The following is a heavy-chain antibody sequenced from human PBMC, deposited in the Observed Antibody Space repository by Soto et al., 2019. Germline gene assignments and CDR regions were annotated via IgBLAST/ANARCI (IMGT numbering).Heavy chain of an antibody. CDR3: AHRYLTTRAFDI. V-gene: IGHV2-5*02. CDR2: TYWDDDK. Sequence: QITLKESGPTLVKPTQTLTLTCTFSGFSLSTSGVGVGWIRQPPGKALEWLALTYWDDDKRYSPSLKSRLTITKDTSKNQVVLTMTNMDPVDTATYYCAHRYLTTRAFDISGQGTMVTVSS. D-gene: IGHD1-1*01. CDR1: GFSLSTSGVG. J-gene: IGHJ3*02.